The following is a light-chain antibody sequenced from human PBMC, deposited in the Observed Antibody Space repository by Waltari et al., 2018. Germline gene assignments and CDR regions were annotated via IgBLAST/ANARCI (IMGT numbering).Light chain of an antibody. Sequence: EIVLTQSPGTLSLSPGDRATLSCRASQNVNSFLAWYPQKRGQAPRLLIYDASKRATGIPDRISGSGSGTDFTLTISSLEPEDFAIYYCQQRGNLPETFGRGTRVEMK. CDR3: QQRGNLPET. V-gene: IGKV3-11*01. J-gene: IGKJ2*01. CDR2: DAS. CDR1: QNVNSF.